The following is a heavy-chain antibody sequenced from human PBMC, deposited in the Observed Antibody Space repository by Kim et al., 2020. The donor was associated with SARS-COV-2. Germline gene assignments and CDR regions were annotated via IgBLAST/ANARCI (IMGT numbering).Heavy chain of an antibody. D-gene: IGHD2-2*01. CDR1: GGSISSYY. CDR3: ARDGIRGIVVVPADLSHYYYGMDV. Sequence: SETLSLTCTVSGGSISSYYWSWIRQPAGKGLEWIGRIYTSGSTNYNPSLKSRVTMSVDTSKNQFSLKLSSVTAADTAVYYCARDGIRGIVVVPADLSHYYYGMDVWGQGTTVTVSS. J-gene: IGHJ6*02. CDR2: IYTSGST. V-gene: IGHV4-4*07.